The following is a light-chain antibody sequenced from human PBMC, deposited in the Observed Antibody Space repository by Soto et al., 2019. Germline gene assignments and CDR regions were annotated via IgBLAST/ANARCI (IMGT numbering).Light chain of an antibody. CDR2: DV. CDR1: SSDVGGSNY. Sequence: QSALTQPASVSGWPGQSITIYCTGTSSDVGGSNYVSWYQLRPGKAPKLLIYDVERPSGVSNRFSGSKSGNTASLTISGLQAEDEADYYCNSSPSFGTVVFGGGTKLTFL. CDR3: NSSPSFGTVV. V-gene: IGLV2-14*01. J-gene: IGLJ3*02.